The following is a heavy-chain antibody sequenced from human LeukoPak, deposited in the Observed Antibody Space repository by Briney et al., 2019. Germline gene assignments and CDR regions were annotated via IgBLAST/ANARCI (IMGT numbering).Heavy chain of an antibody. D-gene: IGHD4-17*01. V-gene: IGHV3-23*01. CDR3: ANKAGYGASDY. CDR1: GFTVSSNY. Sequence: PGGSLRLSCATSGFTVSSNYMSWVRQAPGKGLEWVSGISGSGGNTYYADSVKGRFTISRDNSKNTLYLQMNSLRAEDTAVYYCANKAGYGASDYWGQGTLVTVSS. CDR2: ISGSGGNT. J-gene: IGHJ4*02.